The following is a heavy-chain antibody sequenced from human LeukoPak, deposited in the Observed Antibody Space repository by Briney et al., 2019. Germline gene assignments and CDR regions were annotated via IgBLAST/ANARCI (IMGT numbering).Heavy chain of an antibody. Sequence: PGRSLRLSCAASGFTFSNYAMSWVRQAPGKGLEWVSAISGSGDTTFYTDSVKGRFTISRDNAKNSLYLQMNSLRAEDTAVYYCARDRSSHYDSSGLDYWGQGTLVTVSS. CDR3: ARDRSSHYDSSGLDY. CDR1: GFTFSNYA. D-gene: IGHD3-22*01. V-gene: IGHV3-23*01. J-gene: IGHJ4*02. CDR2: ISGSGDTT.